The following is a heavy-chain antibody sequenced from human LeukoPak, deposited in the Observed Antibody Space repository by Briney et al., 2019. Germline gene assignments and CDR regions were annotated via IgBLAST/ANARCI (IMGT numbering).Heavy chain of an antibody. J-gene: IGHJ4*02. CDR2: MNPDTGDT. CDR3: ARGRLGGFDS. Sequence: AASVKVSCKASGYSFTDYNINWVRQAGGQGLECMGEMNPDTGDTLYGQKFRGRVTLTRNISMMTAYMEIHNLRSEDTAVYYCARGRLGGFDSWGQGTLVTVSS. V-gene: IGHV1-8*01. CDR1: GYSFTDYN.